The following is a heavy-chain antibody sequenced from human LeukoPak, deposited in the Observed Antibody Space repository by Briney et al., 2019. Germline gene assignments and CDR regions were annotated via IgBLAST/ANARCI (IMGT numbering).Heavy chain of an antibody. D-gene: IGHD3-10*01. Sequence: GGSLRLSCAASGFTFSTFAMIWVRQPPGKGLEWVSSIFPSGGEIYYADSVKGRFTISRDNAKNSLYLQMNSLRAEDTAVYYCASFPPYMVRTDAFDIWGQGTMVTVSS. V-gene: IGHV3-21*01. CDR1: GFTFSTFA. J-gene: IGHJ3*02. CDR2: IFPSGGEI. CDR3: ASFPPYMVRTDAFDI.